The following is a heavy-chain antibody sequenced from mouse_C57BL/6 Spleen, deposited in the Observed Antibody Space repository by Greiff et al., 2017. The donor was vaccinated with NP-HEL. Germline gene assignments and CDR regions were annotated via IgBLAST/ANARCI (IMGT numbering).Heavy chain of an antibody. V-gene: IGHV1-64*01. Sequence: VKLQESGAELVKPGASVKLSCKASGYTFTSYWMHWVKQRPGQGLEWIGMIHPNSGSTNYNEKFKSKATLTVDKSSSTAYMQRSSLTSEDSAVYYCAREDSYYFDYWGQGTTLTVSS. CDR3: AREDSYYFDY. D-gene: IGHD2-12*01. CDR1: GYTFTSYW. J-gene: IGHJ2*01. CDR2: IHPNSGST.